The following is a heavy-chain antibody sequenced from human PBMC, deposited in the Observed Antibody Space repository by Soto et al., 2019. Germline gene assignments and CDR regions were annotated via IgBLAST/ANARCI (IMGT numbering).Heavy chain of an antibody. Sequence: GGSLRLSCAASGFTFSSYGMHWVRQAPGKGLEWVAVISYDGSNKYYADSVKGRFTISRDNSKNTLYLQMNSLRAEDTAVYYCAKGDNTIFGVVIGDYWGQGT. CDR3: AKGDNTIFGVVIGDY. J-gene: IGHJ4*02. CDR1: GFTFSSYG. V-gene: IGHV3-30*18. D-gene: IGHD3-3*01. CDR2: ISYDGSNK.